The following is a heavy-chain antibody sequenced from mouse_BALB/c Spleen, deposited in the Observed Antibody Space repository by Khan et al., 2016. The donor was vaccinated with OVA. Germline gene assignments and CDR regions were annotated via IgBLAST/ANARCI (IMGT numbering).Heavy chain of an antibody. D-gene: IGHD2-4*01. J-gene: IGHJ3*01. CDR1: GYSITSEYA. CDR2: INYSGNT. V-gene: IGHV3-2*02. CDR3: GRKDCYYYDPIDY. Sequence: EVQLQESGPGLVKPSQSLSLTCTVTGYSITSEYAWNWIRPFPENKLGWMGYINYSGNTRFNPSIKSLTSITRDTSKNPFFLQLNSVTTEDTATYYCGRKDCYYYDPIDYWGQGTLVTVSA.